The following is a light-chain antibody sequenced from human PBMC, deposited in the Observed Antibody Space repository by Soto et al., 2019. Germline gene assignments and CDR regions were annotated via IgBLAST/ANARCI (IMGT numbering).Light chain of an antibody. Sequence: EIVMTQSPATLSVSPGEIATLSCRSSHSVSNNLAWYQQRPGQAPRLLIYGASTRATGIPARFSGSGSGTEFTLTISRLQSEDFAVYYCQQRSNWPPWTFGQGTKVDIK. J-gene: IGKJ1*01. CDR3: QQRSNWPPWT. CDR2: GAS. V-gene: IGKV3-15*01. CDR1: HSVSNN.